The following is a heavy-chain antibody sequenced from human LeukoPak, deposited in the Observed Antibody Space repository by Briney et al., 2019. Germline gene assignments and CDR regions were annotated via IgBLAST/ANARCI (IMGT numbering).Heavy chain of an antibody. Sequence: GRSLRLSCEASGFTFNTYGMHWVRQAPGKGLEWVALKRYDGSSENYADSVKGRFTISSDNSENTLYLEMNSLSVEDTAVYYCARAASGVRQEHYFGQWGQGTLVTVSS. J-gene: IGHJ4*02. CDR1: GFTFNTYG. CDR2: KRYDGSSE. D-gene: IGHD3-10*01. CDR3: ARAASGVRQEHYFGQ. V-gene: IGHV3-33*01.